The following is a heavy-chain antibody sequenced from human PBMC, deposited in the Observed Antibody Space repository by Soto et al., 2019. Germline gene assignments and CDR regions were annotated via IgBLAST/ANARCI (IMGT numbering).Heavy chain of an antibody. CDR1: GGTFSSYA. CDR3: ARPDCISTSCYYSYYYSLDV. J-gene: IGHJ6*02. D-gene: IGHD2-2*01. Sequence: QVQLVQSGAEVKKPGSSVKVSCKTSGGTFSSYAISWVRQAPGQGLEWMGGIIPIFDTANYAQKFQGRVTITADEATSTAYMELSSLRSEDTAVYYCARPDCISTSCYYSYYYSLDVWGQGTTFTVSS. V-gene: IGHV1-69*12. CDR2: IIPIFDTA.